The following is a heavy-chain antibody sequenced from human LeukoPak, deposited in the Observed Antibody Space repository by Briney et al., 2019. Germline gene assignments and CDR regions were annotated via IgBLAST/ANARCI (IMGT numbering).Heavy chain of an antibody. Sequence: GGSLRLSCAVSGFTFSSSEMNWVRQAPGKGLEWVSYISTSGSTIYYADSVKGRFTISRDNAKNSLYLQMNSLRAEDTAVYYCASLHGDYVFWGQGTQATVSS. CDR3: ASLHGDYVF. J-gene: IGHJ4*02. V-gene: IGHV3-48*03. D-gene: IGHD4-17*01. CDR1: GFTFSSSE. CDR2: ISTSGSTI.